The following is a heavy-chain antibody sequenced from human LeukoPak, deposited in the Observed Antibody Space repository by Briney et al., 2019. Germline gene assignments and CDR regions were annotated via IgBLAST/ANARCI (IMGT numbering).Heavy chain of an antibody. J-gene: IGHJ3*02. CDR2: IYTSGST. CDR3: ARAVGATAPHDTFDI. Sequence: SETLSLTCTVSGGSISSYYWSWIRQPAGKGLEWIGRIYTSGSTNYNPSHKSRVTMSVDTSKNQFSLKLSSVTAADTTVYYCARAVGATAPHDTFDIWGQGTMVTVSS. V-gene: IGHV4-4*07. CDR1: GGSISSYY. D-gene: IGHD1-26*01.